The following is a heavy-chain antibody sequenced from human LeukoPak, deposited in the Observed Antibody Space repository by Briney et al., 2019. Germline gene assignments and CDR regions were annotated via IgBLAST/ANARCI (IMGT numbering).Heavy chain of an antibody. J-gene: IGHJ4*02. Sequence: AGGSLRLSCVGSGFTFRTYWMTWVRQAPGKGLEWVATIKEDGSQKDHVDSVKGRFTISRDNAKNSLYLQMNSLTADDTAVYYRVRAHWTDAAIWGQGTLVTVSS. CDR1: GFTFRTYW. D-gene: IGHD1-1*01. CDR2: IKEDGSQK. V-gene: IGHV3-7*01. CDR3: VRAHWTDAAI.